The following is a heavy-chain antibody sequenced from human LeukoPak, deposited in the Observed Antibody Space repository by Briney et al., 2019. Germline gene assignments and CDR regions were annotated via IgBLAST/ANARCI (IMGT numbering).Heavy chain of an antibody. CDR2: ISDRGGST. CDR1: GFTFSSYA. CDR3: AKRAVTSWYDYFDY. J-gene: IGHJ4*02. Sequence: GGSLRLSCAASGFTFSSYAMSWVRQAPGKGLEWVSGISDRGGSTYYADSVKGRFTISRDNSKNTLYLQMNTLRAEDTAVYYCAKRAVTSWYDYFDYWGQGTLVTVSS. D-gene: IGHD6-13*01. V-gene: IGHV3-23*01.